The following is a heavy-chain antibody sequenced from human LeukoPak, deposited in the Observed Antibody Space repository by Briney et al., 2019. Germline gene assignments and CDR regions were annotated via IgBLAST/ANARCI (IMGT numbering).Heavy chain of an antibody. J-gene: IGHJ4*02. D-gene: IGHD6-6*01. CDR3: AREVASSPND. CDR2: INYNGNT. CDR1: GGSISSSTYY. V-gene: IGHV4-39*07. Sequence: PTAPLSLTCTVSGGSISSSTYYWSWIRQPPGKGLEWIGSINYNGNTFYKPSLQSRVTISLDTSKNHFSLKLISVTAADTAVYYCAREVASSPNDWGQGTLVSVSS.